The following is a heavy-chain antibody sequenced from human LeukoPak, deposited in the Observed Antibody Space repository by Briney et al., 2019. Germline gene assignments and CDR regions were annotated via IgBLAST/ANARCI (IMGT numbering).Heavy chain of an antibody. CDR2: IYPGDPDT. V-gene: IGHV5-51*01. Sequence: PGESLKISCKGSGYSFTSYWIGWVRQMPGKGLEWMGIIYPGDPDTRYSPSFQGQVTISADKSISTAYLQWSSLKASDTAMYYCARQFFCSSTSCLLGFDYWGQGTLVTVSS. D-gene: IGHD2-2*01. J-gene: IGHJ4*02. CDR3: ARQFFCSSTSCLLGFDY. CDR1: GYSFTSYW.